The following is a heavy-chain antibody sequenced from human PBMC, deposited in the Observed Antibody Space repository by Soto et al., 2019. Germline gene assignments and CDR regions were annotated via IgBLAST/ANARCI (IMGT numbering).Heavy chain of an antibody. Sequence: PGESLKISCKGSGYSFTSYWISWVRQMPGKGLEWMGRIDPSDSYTNYSPSFQGHVTISADKSISTAYLQWSSLKASDTAMYYCARLNYYDSSCYYYSPRFLVDAFDIWGQGTMVTVSS. V-gene: IGHV5-10-1*01. CDR3: ARLNYYDSSCYYYSPRFLVDAFDI. CDR1: GYSFTSYW. D-gene: IGHD3-22*01. J-gene: IGHJ3*02. CDR2: IDPSDSYT.